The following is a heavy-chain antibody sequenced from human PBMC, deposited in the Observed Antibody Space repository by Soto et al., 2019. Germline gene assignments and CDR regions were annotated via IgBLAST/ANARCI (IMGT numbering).Heavy chain of an antibody. V-gene: IGHV3-7*03. CDR2: IRPDGSET. CDR1: GYTCTDFY. D-gene: IGHD4-4*01. J-gene: IGHJ4*02. Sequence: EVQLVQSGGGLVQPGGSLRLSCVGSGYTCTDFYMNWVRQAPGKGLEWVANIRPDGSETNYVESVKGGFTTSRDNAKNSLFLQINSLRADDMAVYYCAGWGGHDYNYWGQGIRVTVSS. CDR3: AGWGGHDYNY.